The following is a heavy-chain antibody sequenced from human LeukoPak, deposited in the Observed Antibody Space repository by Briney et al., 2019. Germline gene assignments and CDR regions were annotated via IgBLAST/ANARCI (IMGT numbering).Heavy chain of an antibody. CDR3: ATQRGSYLWGTDFDY. CDR2: INTNSGDT. CDR1: GYTFTGYY. J-gene: IGHJ4*02. D-gene: IGHD3-16*01. Sequence: DSVKVSCKASGYTFTGYYMHWVRQAPGQGLEWMGWINTNSGDTKYSQKFQGRVTMTRDTSISTAYMELSRLRSDDTAVYYCATQRGSYLWGTDFDYWGQGTLVTVS. V-gene: IGHV1-2*02.